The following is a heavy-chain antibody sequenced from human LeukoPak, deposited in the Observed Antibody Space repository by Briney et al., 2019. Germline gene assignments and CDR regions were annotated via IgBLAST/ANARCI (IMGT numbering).Heavy chain of an antibody. Sequence: SETLSLTWSVSGGSINNYYWSWIRQAPGKGLEWIGYIYNSGTTNYNPSLRSRVTVSMDASKNQFSLKLISVTAADTAVYYCARDVPYTYGFQYWGQGTLVTVS. CDR2: IYNSGTT. CDR3: ARDVPYTYGFQY. D-gene: IGHD5-18*01. J-gene: IGHJ4*02. V-gene: IGHV4-59*01. CDR1: GGSINNYY.